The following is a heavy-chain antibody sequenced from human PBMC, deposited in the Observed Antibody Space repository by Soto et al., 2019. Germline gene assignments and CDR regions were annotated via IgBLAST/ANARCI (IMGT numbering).Heavy chain of an antibody. CDR2: INHSGST. CDR1: GGSFSGYY. J-gene: IGHJ6*02. Sequence: QVQLQQWGAGLLKPSETLSLTCAVYGGSFSGYYWSWIRQPPGKGLEWVGEINHSGSTNYNPSLKSRVTISVDTSKNQVSLKLSSVTAADTAVYYCARGNSSSWYVGDYYGMDVWGQGTTVTVSS. CDR3: ARGNSSSWYVGDYYGMDV. D-gene: IGHD6-13*01. V-gene: IGHV4-34*01.